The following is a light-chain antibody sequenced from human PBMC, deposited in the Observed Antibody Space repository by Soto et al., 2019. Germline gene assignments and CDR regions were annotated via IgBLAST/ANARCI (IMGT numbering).Light chain of an antibody. Sequence: DIQMTQSPSSLSASVGDRVTITCQARQDISNYLNWYQQKPGKAPKLLIYDASNLETGVPSRFSGSGSGTDFTFTISSLQPEDIATYYCQQYDNHHLTSGPGTKVDIK. J-gene: IGKJ3*01. CDR3: QQYDNHHLT. CDR1: QDISNY. CDR2: DAS. V-gene: IGKV1-33*01.